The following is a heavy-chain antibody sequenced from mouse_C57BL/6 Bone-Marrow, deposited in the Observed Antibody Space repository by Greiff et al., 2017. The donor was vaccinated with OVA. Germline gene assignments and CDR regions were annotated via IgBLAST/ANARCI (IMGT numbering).Heavy chain of an antibody. D-gene: IGHD1-1*01. CDR1: GFTFSSYA. CDR2: ISDGGSYT. CDR3: AITTVQRGVYYYAMDY. V-gene: IGHV5-4*03. J-gene: IGHJ4*01. Sequence: EVKLMESGGGLVKPGGSLKLSCAASGFTFSSYAMSWVRQTPEKRLEWVATISDGGSYTYYPDNVKGRFTISRDNAKNNLYLQMSHLKSEDTAMYYCAITTVQRGVYYYAMDYWGQGTSVTVSS.